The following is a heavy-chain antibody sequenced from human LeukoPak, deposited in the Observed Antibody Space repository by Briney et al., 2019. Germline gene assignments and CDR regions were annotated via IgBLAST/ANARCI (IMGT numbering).Heavy chain of an antibody. CDR1: GFTFSSYA. CDR3: AQGVYSGSLREDY. J-gene: IGHJ4*02. D-gene: IGHD1-26*01. Sequence: GRSLRLSCAASGFTFSSYAMHWVRQAPGKGLEWVAVISYDGSNKYYADSVKGRFTISRDNSKNTLYLQMNSLRAEDTAVYYCAQGVYSGSLREDYWGQGTLVTVSS. V-gene: IGHV3-30-3*01. CDR2: ISYDGSNK.